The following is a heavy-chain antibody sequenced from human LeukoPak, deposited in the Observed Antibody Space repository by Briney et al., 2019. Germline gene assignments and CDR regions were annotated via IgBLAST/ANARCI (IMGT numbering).Heavy chain of an antibody. J-gene: IGHJ3*02. D-gene: IGHD4-11*01. CDR2: IKSDGSEK. CDR1: GFTFSGYW. Sequence: GGSLRLSCAASGFTFSGYWMSWVRQAPGKGLEWVALIKSDGSEKYYVDSVKGRFTISRDNAKNSLYLPMNSLRAEDTAVYYCARNSRYSFDIWGQGTVVTVSS. V-gene: IGHV3-7*04. CDR3: ARNSRYSFDI.